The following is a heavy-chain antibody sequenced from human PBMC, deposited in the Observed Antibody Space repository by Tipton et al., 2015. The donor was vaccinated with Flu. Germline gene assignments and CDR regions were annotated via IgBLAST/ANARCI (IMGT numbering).Heavy chain of an antibody. D-gene: IGHD3-10*01. CDR1: GGSINSSY. J-gene: IGHJ4*02. Sequence: TLSLTCSVSGGSINSSYWSWFRQSPGKGLEWIGNIQYSGHTNYNPSLKSRVTIAVDTSKNQFSLQLSSVAAADTAVYYCARHVDRSWMLELWGQGTLVTVSS. CDR3: ARHVDRSWMLEL. V-gene: IGHV4-59*01. CDR2: IQYSGHT.